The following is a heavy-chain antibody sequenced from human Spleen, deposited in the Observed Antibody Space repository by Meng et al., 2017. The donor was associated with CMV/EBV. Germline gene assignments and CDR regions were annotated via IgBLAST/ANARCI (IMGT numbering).Heavy chain of an antibody. J-gene: IGHJ4*02. CDR1: GGSISSGDYY. V-gene: IGHV4-30-4*08. CDR3: ARTRPPGDWQYYFDY. CDR2: IYYSGST. Sequence: VQTQESGPGLVKPSETLSLPCTVSGGSISSGDYYWSWIRQPPGKGLEWIGYIYYSGSTYYNPSLKSRVTISVDTSKNQFSLKLSSVTAADTAVYYCARTRPPGDWQYYFDYWGQGTLVTVSS. D-gene: IGHD7-27*01.